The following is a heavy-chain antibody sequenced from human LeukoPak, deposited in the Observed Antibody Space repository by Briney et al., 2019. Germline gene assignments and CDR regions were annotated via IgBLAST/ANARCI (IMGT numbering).Heavy chain of an antibody. CDR3: ARHRDMIQAFDI. CDR1: GFTFSSYA. CDR2: ISGSGGST. V-gene: IGHV3-23*01. J-gene: IGHJ3*02. Sequence: PGGSLRLSCAASGFTFSSYAMSWVRQAPGKGLEWVSAISGSGGSTYYADSVKGRFTISRDNSKNTLYLQMNSLRAEDTAVYYCARHRDMIQAFDIWGQGTMVTVSS. D-gene: IGHD3-22*01.